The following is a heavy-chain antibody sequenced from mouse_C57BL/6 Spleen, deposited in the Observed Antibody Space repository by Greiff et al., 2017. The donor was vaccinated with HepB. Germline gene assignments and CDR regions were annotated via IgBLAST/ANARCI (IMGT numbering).Heavy chain of an antibody. J-gene: IGHJ4*01. CDR1: GYAFSSYW. D-gene: IGHD2-3*01. CDR2: IYPGDGDT. Sequence: VQLQQSGAELVKPGASVKISCKASGYAFSSYWMNWVKQRPGKGLEWIGQIYPGDGDTNYNGKFKGKATLTADKSSSTAYMQLSSLTSEDSAVYVCASGGEIYDGYFYAMDYWGQGTSVTVSS. CDR3: ASGGEIYDGYFYAMDY. V-gene: IGHV1-80*01.